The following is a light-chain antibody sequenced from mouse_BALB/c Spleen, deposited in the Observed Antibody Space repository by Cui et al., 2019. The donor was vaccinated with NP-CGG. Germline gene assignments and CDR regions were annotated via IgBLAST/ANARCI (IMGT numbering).Light chain of an antibody. CDR3: ALWYSNHWV. CDR2: GTN. V-gene: IGLV1*01. Sequence: QAVVTQESALTTSPGEPVTLTCRASTGAVTTNNYLNWVQEKPDHLFTGLIGGTNNRTPGVPARFSGSLIGDKAALTITGAQTEDEAIYFCALWYSNHWVFGGGTKLTVL. J-gene: IGLJ1*01. CDR1: TGAVTTNNY.